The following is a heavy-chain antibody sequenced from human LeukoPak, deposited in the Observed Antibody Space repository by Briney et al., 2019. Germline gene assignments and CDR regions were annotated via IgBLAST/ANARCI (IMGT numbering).Heavy chain of an antibody. D-gene: IGHD1/OR15-1a*01. Sequence: SSETLSLTCTVSGGSISSGSYYWSWIRQPAGKGLEWIGRIYTSGSTNYNPSLKSRVTISVDTSKNQFSLKLSSVTAADTAVYYCAGKNRDYFDYWGQGTLVTVSS. CDR1: GGSISSGSYY. CDR3: AGKNRDYFDY. CDR2: IYTSGST. V-gene: IGHV4-61*02. J-gene: IGHJ4*02.